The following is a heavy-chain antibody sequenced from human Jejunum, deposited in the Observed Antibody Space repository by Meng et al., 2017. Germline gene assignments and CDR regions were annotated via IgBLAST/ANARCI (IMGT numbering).Heavy chain of an antibody. CDR1: GFTFDDYA. V-gene: IGHV3-9*01. J-gene: IGHJ3*02. CDR3: AKDNRESSNLGGDAFDI. D-gene: IGHD3-16*01. Sequence: GGSLRLSCAASGFTFDDYAMHWVRQAPGKGLEWVSTVTSNSGFRAYADSVKGRFTISRDNAKKPLYLQMNSLRAEDTAFYYCAKDNRESSNLGGDAFDIWGQGTMVTVSS. CDR2: VTSNSGFR.